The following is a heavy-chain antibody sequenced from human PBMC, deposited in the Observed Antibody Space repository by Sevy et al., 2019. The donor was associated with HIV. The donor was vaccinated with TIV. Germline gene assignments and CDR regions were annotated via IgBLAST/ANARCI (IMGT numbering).Heavy chain of an antibody. V-gene: IGHV3-30-3*01. CDR3: ARDYCSGGSCYSGYFQH. D-gene: IGHD2-15*01. CDR2: ISYDGSNK. J-gene: IGHJ1*01. Sequence: GGSLRLSCAASGFTFSSYAMHWVRQAPGKGLEWVAVISYDGSNKYYADSVKGRFTISRDNSKNTLYLQMNSLRAEDTAVYYCARDYCSGGSCYSGYFQHWGQRTLVTVSS. CDR1: GFTFSSYA.